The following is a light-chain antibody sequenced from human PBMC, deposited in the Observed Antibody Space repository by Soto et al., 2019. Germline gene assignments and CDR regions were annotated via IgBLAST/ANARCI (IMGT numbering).Light chain of an antibody. CDR1: TLGDKY. CDR3: QAWDSSTVI. J-gene: IGLJ2*01. V-gene: IGLV3-1*01. CDR2: EDN. Sequence: SYELTQPTSVSVSPGQTATITCSGDTLGDKYACWYQQKAGQSPVLVIYEDNKRPSGIPERFSGSNSGNTATLTISGTQAMDAGDNFCQAWDSSTVIFGGGTKLTVL.